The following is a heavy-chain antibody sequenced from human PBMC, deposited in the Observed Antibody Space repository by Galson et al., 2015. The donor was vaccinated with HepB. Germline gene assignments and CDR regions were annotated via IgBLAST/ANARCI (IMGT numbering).Heavy chain of an antibody. V-gene: IGHV3-11*06. CDR2: ISSSSSYT. CDR1: GFTFSDYY. CDR3: ARDPTPGGYFDY. Sequence: SLRLSCAASGFTFSDYYMSWLRQAPGKGLEWVSYISSSSSYTNYADSVKGRFTISRDNAKNSLYLQMNSLRAEDTAVYYCARDPTPGGYFDYWGQGTLVTVSS. J-gene: IGHJ4*02. D-gene: IGHD3-10*01.